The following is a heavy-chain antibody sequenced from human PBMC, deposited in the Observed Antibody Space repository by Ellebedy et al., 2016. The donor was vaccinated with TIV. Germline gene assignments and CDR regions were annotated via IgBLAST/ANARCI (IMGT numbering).Heavy chain of an antibody. D-gene: IGHD5-18*01. CDR1: GGTFSSYA. CDR2: IIPILGIA. CDR3: ARDGGYSYGYVSPDY. V-gene: IGHV1-69*04. J-gene: IGHJ4*02. Sequence: SVKVSXXASGGTFSSYAISWVRQAPGQGLEWMGRIIPILGIANYAQKFQGRVTITADKSTSTAYMELSSLRSEDTAVYYCARDGGYSYGYVSPDYWGQGTLVTVSS.